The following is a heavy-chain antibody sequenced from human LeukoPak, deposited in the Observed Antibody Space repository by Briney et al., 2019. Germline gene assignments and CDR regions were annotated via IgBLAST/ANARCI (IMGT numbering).Heavy chain of an antibody. CDR3: ARDSGGFYCGGGSCYSGGDDY. CDR2: INPSGSST. V-gene: IGHV1-46*01. J-gene: IGHJ4*02. Sequence: GASVKVSCKASGYTFTSYYMHWVRQAPGQGLEWMGLINPSGSSTSYAQKFQGRVTMTTDTSTSTAYMELRSLRSDDTAVYYCARDSGGFYCGGGSCYSGGDDYWGQGTLVTVSS. CDR1: GYTFTSYY. D-gene: IGHD2-15*01.